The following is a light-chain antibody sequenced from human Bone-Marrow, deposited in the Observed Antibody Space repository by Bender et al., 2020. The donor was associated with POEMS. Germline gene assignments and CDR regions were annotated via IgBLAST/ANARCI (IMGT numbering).Light chain of an antibody. J-gene: IGLJ3*02. CDR1: SIGSKS. V-gene: IGLV3-21*02. Sequence: SYVLTQPPSVSVAPGQTARISCGGNSIGSKSVHWYQQKPGQAPVLVVNDDSDRPSGIPERFSGSNSGNTATLTISGTQAMDEADYHCQTWDSSSVFGGGTKLTVL. CDR3: QTWDSSSV. CDR2: DDS.